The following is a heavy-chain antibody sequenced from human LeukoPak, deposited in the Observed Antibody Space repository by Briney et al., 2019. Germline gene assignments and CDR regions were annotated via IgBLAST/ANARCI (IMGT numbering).Heavy chain of an antibody. CDR2: IYSSGST. CDR3: ARHGRGYYDILTGYYKLGYFDY. D-gene: IGHD3-9*01. Sequence: SETLSLTCTVSDGSISTYYWSWIRQPAGKGLEWIGRIYSSGSTYYNPSLKSRVTISVDTSKNQFSLKLSSVTAADTAVYYCARHGRGYYDILTGYYKLGYFDYWGQGTLVTVSS. V-gene: IGHV4-4*07. CDR1: DGSISTYY. J-gene: IGHJ4*02.